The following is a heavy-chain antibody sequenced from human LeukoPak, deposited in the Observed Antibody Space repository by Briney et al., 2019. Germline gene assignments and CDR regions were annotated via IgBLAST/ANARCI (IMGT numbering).Heavy chain of an antibody. J-gene: IGHJ4*02. CDR1: GFTFSSYA. Sequence: PGRSLRLSCAASGFTFSSYAMHWVRQAPGKGLEWVAVISYDGSNKYYADSVKGRFTISRDNSKNTLYLQMNSLRAEDTAVYYCARDILRYFDYWGQGTLVTVSS. D-gene: IGHD2/OR15-2a*01. CDR3: ARDILRYFDY. V-gene: IGHV3-30-3*01. CDR2: ISYDGSNK.